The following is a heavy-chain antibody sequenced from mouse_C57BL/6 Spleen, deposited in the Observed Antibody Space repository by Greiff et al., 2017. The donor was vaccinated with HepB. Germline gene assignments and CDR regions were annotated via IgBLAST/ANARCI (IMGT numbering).Heavy chain of an antibody. V-gene: IGHV1-26*01. Sequence: VQLKQSGPELVKPGASVKISCKASGYTFTDYYMNWVKQSLGESLEWIGDINPNNGGTTYNQKFKGKATLTVDKSSSTAYMKLRSLTSEDSAVYYCARKRGLQRGYFDYWGQGTTLTVSS. CDR2: INPNNGGT. CDR1: GYTFTDYY. J-gene: IGHJ2*01. D-gene: IGHD2-2*01. CDR3: ARKRGLQRGYFDY.